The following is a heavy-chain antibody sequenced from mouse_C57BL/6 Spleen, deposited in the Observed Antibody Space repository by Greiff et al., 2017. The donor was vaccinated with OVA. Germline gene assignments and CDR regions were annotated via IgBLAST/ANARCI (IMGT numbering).Heavy chain of an antibody. CDR2: IYPGDGDT. J-gene: IGHJ3*01. D-gene: IGHD2-3*01. V-gene: IGHV1-82*01. CDR1: GYAFSSSW. CDR3: ARSRYDGYPGFAY. Sequence: QVQLQQSGPELVKPGASVKISCKASGYAFSSSWMNWVKQRPGKGLEWIGRIYPGDGDTNYNGKFKGKATLTADKSSSTAYMQLSSLTSADSAVYFCARSRYDGYPGFAYWGQGTLVTVAA.